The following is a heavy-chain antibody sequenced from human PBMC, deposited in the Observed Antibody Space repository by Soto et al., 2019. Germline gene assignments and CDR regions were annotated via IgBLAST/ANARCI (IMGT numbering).Heavy chain of an antibody. D-gene: IGHD6-19*01. J-gene: IGHJ1*01. CDR1: GYTFTSYG. V-gene: IGHV1-18*01. Sequence: ASVKVSCKASGYTFTSYGISWVRQAPGQGLEWMGWISAYNGNTNYAQKLQGRVTMTTDTSTSTAYMELRSLRSDDTAVYYCARLWAVAGNEYFRHWGQGTLVTVSS. CDR2: ISAYNGNT. CDR3: ARLWAVAGNEYFRH.